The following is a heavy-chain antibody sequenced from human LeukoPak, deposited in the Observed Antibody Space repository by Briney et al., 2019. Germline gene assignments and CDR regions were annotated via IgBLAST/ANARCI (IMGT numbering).Heavy chain of an antibody. CDR2: IDPSGGST. Sequence: ASVKVSCKASGYTFTTYYMHWVRQAPGQGLEWMGIIDPSGGSTSYAQKFQGRVTMTRDTSTSTVYMELSSLRSDDTAVYYCARDKEYSSSLTAFDIWGQGTMVTVSS. CDR1: GYTFTTYY. V-gene: IGHV1-46*01. CDR3: ARDKEYSSSLTAFDI. D-gene: IGHD6-6*01. J-gene: IGHJ3*02.